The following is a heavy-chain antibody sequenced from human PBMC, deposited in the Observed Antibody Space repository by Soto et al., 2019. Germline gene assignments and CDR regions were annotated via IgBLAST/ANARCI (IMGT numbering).Heavy chain of an antibody. CDR1: GFTFSSYA. V-gene: IGHV3-23*01. D-gene: IGHD4-4*01. CDR2: ISGSGGST. J-gene: IGHJ5*02. CDR3: AKPCPSPTVTTMGWFDP. Sequence: EVQLLESGGGLVQPGGSLRLSCAASGFTFSSYAMSWVRQAPGKGLEWVSAISGSGGSTYYADSVKGRFTISRDNSKNTLYLQMNSLRAEDTAVYYCAKPCPSPTVTTMGWFDPWGQGTLVTVSS.